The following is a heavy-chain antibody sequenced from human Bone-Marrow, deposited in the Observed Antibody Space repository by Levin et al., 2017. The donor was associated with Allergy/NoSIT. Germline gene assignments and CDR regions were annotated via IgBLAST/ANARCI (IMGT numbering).Heavy chain of an antibody. V-gene: IGHV3-53*01. J-gene: IGHJ4*02. CDR3: AGYTAKDY. Sequence: GGSLRLSCVASGFTVGNNYMSWVRQAPGKGLEWVSVIYSGGSTYYADSVKGRFTVSRDSSKNILFLQMNSLTAEDTAVYYCAGYTAKDYWGRGTLVTGSS. CDR1: GFTVGNNY. CDR2: IYSGGST. D-gene: IGHD5-18*01.